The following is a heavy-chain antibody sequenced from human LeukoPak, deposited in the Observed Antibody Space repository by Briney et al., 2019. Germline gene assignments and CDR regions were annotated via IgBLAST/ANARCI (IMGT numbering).Heavy chain of an antibody. CDR3: ARDRFGGNSGGFDY. CDR2: INAGNGNT. D-gene: IGHD4-23*01. CDR1: GYTFTSYA. J-gene: IGHJ4*02. Sequence: GASVKVSCKASGYTFTSYAMHWVRQAPGQRLEWMGWINAGNGNTKYSQKFQGRVTITRDTSASTAYMELSSLRSEDTAVYCCARDRFGGNSGGFDYWGQGTLVTVSS. V-gene: IGHV1-3*01.